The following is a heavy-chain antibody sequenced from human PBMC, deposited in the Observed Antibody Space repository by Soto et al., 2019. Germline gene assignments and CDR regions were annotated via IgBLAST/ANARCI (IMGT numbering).Heavy chain of an antibody. J-gene: IGHJ4*02. D-gene: IGHD3-16*01. Sequence: PSETLSLTCAVYGGSFSGYYWSWIRQPPGKGLEWIGEINHSGSTNYNPSLKSRVTISVDTSKNQFSLKLSSVTAADTAVYYCANSGGGYLGSLGYYFDYWGQGTLVTVSS. CDR3: ANSGGGYLGSLGYYFDY. CDR2: INHSGST. V-gene: IGHV4-34*01. CDR1: GGSFSGYY.